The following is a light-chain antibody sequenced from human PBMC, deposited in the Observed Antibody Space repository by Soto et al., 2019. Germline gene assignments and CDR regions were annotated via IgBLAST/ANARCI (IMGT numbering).Light chain of an antibody. CDR3: QQRSNWPPWT. V-gene: IGKV3-11*01. Sequence: EIVLTQSPATLSLSPGERATLPCRASQSVSSYLAWYQQKPGQAPRLLIYDASNRATGIPARFSGSGSGTDFTLTISSREPEDFAVYYCQQRSNWPPWTFGQGTKVEIK. CDR1: QSVSSY. J-gene: IGKJ1*01. CDR2: DAS.